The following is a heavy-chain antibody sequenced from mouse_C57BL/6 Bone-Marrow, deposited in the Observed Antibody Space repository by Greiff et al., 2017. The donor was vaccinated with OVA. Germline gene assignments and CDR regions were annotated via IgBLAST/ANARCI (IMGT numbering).Heavy chain of an antibody. J-gene: IGHJ4*01. CDR3: ARTSLWMDY. D-gene: IGHD1-1*02. V-gene: IGHV5-9*01. Sequence: EVNVVASGGGLVKPGGSLKLSCAASGFTFSSYTMSWVRQTPEKRLEWVATISGGGGNTYYPDSVKGRFTISRDNAKNTLYLQMSSLRSEDTALYYCARTSLWMDYWGQGTSVTVSS. CDR2: ISGGGGNT. CDR1: GFTFSSYT.